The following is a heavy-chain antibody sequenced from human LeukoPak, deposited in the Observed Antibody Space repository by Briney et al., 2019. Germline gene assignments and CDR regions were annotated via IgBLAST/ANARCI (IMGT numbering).Heavy chain of an antibody. CDR1: GYSISSGYY. D-gene: IGHD3-3*01. CDR3: ARDLRFLEWLPNYDAFDI. V-gene: IGHV4-38-2*02. CDR2: IYHSGST. Sequence: SETLSLTCAVSGYSISSGYYWGGIRQPPGKGLEWIGSIYHSGSTYYNPSLKSRVTISVDTSKNQFSLKLSSVTAADTAVYYSARDLRFLEWLPNYDAFDIWGQGTMVTVSS. J-gene: IGHJ3*02.